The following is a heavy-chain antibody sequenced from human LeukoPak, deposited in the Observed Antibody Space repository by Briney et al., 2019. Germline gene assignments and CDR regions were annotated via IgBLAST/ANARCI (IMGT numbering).Heavy chain of an antibody. CDR2: ISHTGST. J-gene: IGHJ6*02. CDR3: ARVEYQLLGRYYYYGLDV. CDR1: GGSFFSGSHY. Sequence: KPSETLSLTCTVSGGSFFSGSHYWSWIRQPPGKGLEWIVYISHTGSTNYNPSLKSRVTMLIDTSKNQFSLKLSSVTAADTAMYYCARVEYQLLGRYYYYGLDVWGQGTTVTVSS. V-gene: IGHV4-61*01. D-gene: IGHD2-2*01.